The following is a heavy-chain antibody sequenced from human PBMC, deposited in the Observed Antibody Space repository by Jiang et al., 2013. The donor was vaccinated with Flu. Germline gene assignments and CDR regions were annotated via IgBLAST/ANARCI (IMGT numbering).Heavy chain of an antibody. V-gene: IGHV3-33*01. CDR2: IWYDGSNK. D-gene: IGHD6-13*01. J-gene: IGHJ4*02. Sequence: VQLLESGGGVVQPGRSLRLSCAASGFTFSSYGMHWVRQAPGKGLEWVAVIWYDGSNKYYADSVKGRFTISRDNSKNTLYLQMNSLRAEDTAVYYCARGGRQQLIKYYFDYWGQGTLVTVSS. CDR3: ARGGRQQLIKYYFDY. CDR1: GFTFSSYG.